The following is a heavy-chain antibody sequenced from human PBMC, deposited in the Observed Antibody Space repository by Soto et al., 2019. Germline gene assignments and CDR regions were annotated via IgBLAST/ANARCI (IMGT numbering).Heavy chain of an antibody. Sequence: GGSLRLSCAASGFTFSSYAMSWVRQAPGKGLEWVSAISGSGGSTYYADSVKGRFTISRDNSKNTLYLQMNSLRAEDTAVYYCAGGVRYFDRPFDIWGQGTMVTVSS. CDR1: GFTFSSYA. CDR3: AGGVRYFDRPFDI. D-gene: IGHD3-9*01. V-gene: IGHV3-23*01. J-gene: IGHJ3*02. CDR2: ISGSGGST.